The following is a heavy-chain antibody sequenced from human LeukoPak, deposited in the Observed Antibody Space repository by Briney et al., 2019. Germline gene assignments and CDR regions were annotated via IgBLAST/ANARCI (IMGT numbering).Heavy chain of an antibody. CDR1: GFTFSSYE. Sequence: GGSLRLSCAASGFTFSSYEMNWVRQAPGKGLEWVSYISSSGSTIYYADSVKGRFTISRDNAKNSLYLQMNSLRAEDTAVYYCARVLGVAVAGNDYWGQGTLVTVPS. CDR3: ARVLGVAVAGNDY. V-gene: IGHV3-48*03. CDR2: ISSSGSTI. D-gene: IGHD6-19*01. J-gene: IGHJ4*02.